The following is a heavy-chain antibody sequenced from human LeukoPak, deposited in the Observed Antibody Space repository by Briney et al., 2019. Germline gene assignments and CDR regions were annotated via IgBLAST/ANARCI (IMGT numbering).Heavy chain of an antibody. D-gene: IGHD2-21*01. CDR3: ARDQGGDDAFDM. CDR1: LCTLITYL. V-gene: IGHV3-74*01. Sequence: PGGALRLSCVASLCTLITYLMHGVRQAPGKGLEWVSRINSDGSGAYYADSVKGRFTISRDNAENTLHMQMNSLRVEDTAVYYCARDQGGDDAFDMWGQGTLVTVSS. CDR2: INSDGSGA. J-gene: IGHJ3*02.